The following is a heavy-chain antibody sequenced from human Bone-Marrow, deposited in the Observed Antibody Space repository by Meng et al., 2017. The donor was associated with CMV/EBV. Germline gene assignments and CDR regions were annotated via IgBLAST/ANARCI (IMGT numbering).Heavy chain of an antibody. CDR1: GFTFSSYE. CDR3: ARGTRPGYYDFWSGYYSGGYYYGMDV. J-gene: IGHJ6*01. V-gene: IGHV3-7*01. D-gene: IGHD3-3*01. CDR2: IKQDGSEK. Sequence: GESLKISCAASGFTFSSYEMNWVRQAPGKGLEWVANIKQDGSEKYYVDSVKGRFTISRDNAKNSLYLQMNSLRAEDTAVYYCARGTRPGYYDFWSGYYSGGYYYGMDVWGQGTTVTVSS.